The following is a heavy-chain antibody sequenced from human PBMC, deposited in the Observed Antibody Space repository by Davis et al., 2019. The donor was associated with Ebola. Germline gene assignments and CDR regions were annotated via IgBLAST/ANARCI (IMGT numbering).Heavy chain of an antibody. CDR3: ARDDQMATTQKRYFQH. J-gene: IGHJ1*01. V-gene: IGHV1-46*03. Sequence: ASVKVSCKASGYTFTSYYMHWVRQAPGQGLEWMGIINPSGGSTSYAQKFQGRVTMTRDTSTSTVYMELSSLRSEDTAVYYCARDDQMATTQKRYFQHWGQGTLVIVSS. CDR2: INPSGGST. D-gene: IGHD5-24*01. CDR1: GYTFTSYY.